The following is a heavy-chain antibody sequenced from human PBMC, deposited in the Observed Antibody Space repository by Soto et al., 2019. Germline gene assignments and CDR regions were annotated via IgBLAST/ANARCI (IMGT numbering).Heavy chain of an antibody. Sequence: EVQLLDSGGGLVQPGGSLRLSCAASGFTFSGYALTWVRQAPGMGLEWVSAISGGGDATFYADSVKGRFTISRDNSKNTLYLQMNTLRAEYTAVYYCARKVSGSTGRPDLWYFDLWGRGTLVTVSS. V-gene: IGHV3-23*01. CDR1: GFTFSGYA. CDR3: ARKVSGSTGRPDLWYFDL. J-gene: IGHJ2*01. D-gene: IGHD3-10*01. CDR2: ISGGGDAT.